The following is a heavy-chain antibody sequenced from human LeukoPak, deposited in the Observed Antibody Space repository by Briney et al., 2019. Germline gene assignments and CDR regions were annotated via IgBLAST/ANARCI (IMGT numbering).Heavy chain of an antibody. CDR3: ARDRLHYGEYEKTFDY. D-gene: IGHD4-17*01. CDR2: INPNSGGT. CDR1: GYTFTNYD. V-gene: IGHV1-2*02. Sequence: ASVKVSCKASGYTFTNYDINWVRQAPGQGLEWMGWINPNSGGTNYAQKFQGRVTVTRDKSIRTAYMELSRLTSDDTAVYYCARDRLHYGEYEKTFDYWGQGTLVTVSS. J-gene: IGHJ4*02.